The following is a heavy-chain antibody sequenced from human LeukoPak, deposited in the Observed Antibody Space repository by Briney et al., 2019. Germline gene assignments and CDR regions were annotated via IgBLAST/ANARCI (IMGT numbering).Heavy chain of an antibody. V-gene: IGHV1-69*06. CDR2: IIPIFGTA. CDR1: GGTFSSYA. J-gene: IGHJ4*02. D-gene: IGHD3-10*01. CDR3: ARGDHYGSENYWPWDY. Sequence: GASVKVSCKASGGTFSSYAISWVRQAPGQGLEWMGGIIPIFGTANYAQKFQGRVTITADKSTSTAYMELNRLRSDDTAIYYCARGDHYGSENYWPWDYWGQGTLVTVPS.